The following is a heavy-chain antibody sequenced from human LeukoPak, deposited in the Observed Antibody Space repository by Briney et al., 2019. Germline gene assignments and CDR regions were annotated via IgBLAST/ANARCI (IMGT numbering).Heavy chain of an antibody. J-gene: IGHJ4*02. Sequence: GGSLRLSCAASGFTFSTFAMIWVRQAPGKGLEWVSYISSSDSTIYYADSVKGRFTISRDNAKNSLYLQMNSLRAEDTAVYYCARVAINDYGDYFDYWGQGTLVTVSS. CDR1: GFTFSTFA. D-gene: IGHD4-17*01. V-gene: IGHV3-48*03. CDR3: ARVAINDYGDYFDY. CDR2: ISSSDSTI.